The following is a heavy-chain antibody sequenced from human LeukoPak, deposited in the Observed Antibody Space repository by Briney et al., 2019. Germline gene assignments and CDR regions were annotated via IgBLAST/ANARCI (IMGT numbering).Heavy chain of an antibody. CDR1: GGSISSYY. V-gene: IGHV4-4*09. CDR2: IYTSGST. D-gene: IGHD2-2*01. Sequence: SETLSLTFTVSGGSISSYYWSWIRQPPGKGLEWIGYIYTSGSTNYNPSLKSRVTISVDTSKNQFSLKLSSVTAADTAVYYCARQDEDIVVVPAAQYYYYMDVWGKGTTVTVSS. CDR3: ARQDEDIVVVPAAQYYYYMDV. J-gene: IGHJ6*03.